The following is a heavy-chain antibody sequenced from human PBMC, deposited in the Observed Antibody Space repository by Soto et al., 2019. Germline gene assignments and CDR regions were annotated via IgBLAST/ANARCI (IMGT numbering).Heavy chain of an antibody. J-gene: IGHJ4*02. CDR2: TYYRSKWYN. CDR1: GDSVSSNSAA. CDR3: ARDHSSIVGATSRPFDC. V-gene: IGHV6-1*01. D-gene: IGHD1-26*01. Sequence: KQSQTLSLTCAISGDSVSSNSAAWNWIRQSPSRGLEWLGRTYYRSKWYNDYAVSVKSRITINPDTSKNQFSLQLNSVTHEDTAVYYCARDHSSIVGATSRPFDCWGQGTLVTVSS.